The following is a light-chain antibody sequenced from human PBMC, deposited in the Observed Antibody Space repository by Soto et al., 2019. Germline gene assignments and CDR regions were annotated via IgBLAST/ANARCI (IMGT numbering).Light chain of an antibody. CDR2: KAS. V-gene: IGKV1-5*03. Sequence: DIPMTQSPSTLSASVGDRVTITCRASQSITIWLAWYQQKPGKAPNLLIYKASSLERGVPSRFSGSGSGTEFTLTINSLQPDDFATYYCQQYDTYSRTFGQGTKVEIK. CDR1: QSITIW. J-gene: IGKJ1*01. CDR3: QQYDTYSRT.